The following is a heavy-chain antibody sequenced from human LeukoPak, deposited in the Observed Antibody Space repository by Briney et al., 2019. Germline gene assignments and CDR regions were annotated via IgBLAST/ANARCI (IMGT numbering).Heavy chain of an antibody. CDR1: GYTFTSFG. CDR2: ISAYVGNI. J-gene: IGHJ4*02. Sequence: PGASVRLSCEASGYTFTSFGLSWVRQAPGKGLEWMGTISAYVGNIYYAQKLQGRVTISTDTSTSTAYMELRSLRSDDTAVYYCARDGPPPPHYYDSSGYYLDYWGQGTLVTVSS. D-gene: IGHD3-22*01. V-gene: IGHV1-18*01. CDR3: ARDGPPPPHYYDSSGYYLDY.